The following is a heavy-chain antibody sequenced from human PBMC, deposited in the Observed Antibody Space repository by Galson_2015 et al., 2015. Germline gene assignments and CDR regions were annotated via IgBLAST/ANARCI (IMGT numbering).Heavy chain of an antibody. Sequence: SVKVSCKASGGTFSSYPISWVRQAPGQGLEWMGRIIPILGIANYAQKFQGRVTITADKSTSTAYMELSSLRSEDTAVYYCAREVRYSYGADYYYGMDVWGQGTLVTVSS. D-gene: IGHD5-18*01. CDR3: AREVRYSYGADYYYGMDV. J-gene: IGHJ6*02. V-gene: IGHV1-69*04. CDR2: IIPILGIA. CDR1: GGTFSSYP.